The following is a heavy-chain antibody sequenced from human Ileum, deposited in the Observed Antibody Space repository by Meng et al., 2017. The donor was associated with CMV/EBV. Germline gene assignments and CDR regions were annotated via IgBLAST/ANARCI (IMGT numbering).Heavy chain of an antibody. D-gene: IGHD3-22*01. CDR3: VRASITMIDY. CDR2: ITYSGTT. J-gene: IGHJ4*02. Sequence: RLRPQESGPGLVKPSETLSLTCTVSGDSISSGDYFWGWIRQPPKGLEWVASITYSGTTYYNPSLKSRVTMSVDTSKNQFSLKLNSVTAADTAVYYCVRASITMIDYWGQGTLVTVSS. V-gene: IGHV4-39*06. CDR1: GDSISSGDYF.